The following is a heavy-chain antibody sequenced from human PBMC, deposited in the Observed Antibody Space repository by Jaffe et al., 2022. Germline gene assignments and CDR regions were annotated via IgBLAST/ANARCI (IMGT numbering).Heavy chain of an antibody. D-gene: IGHD3-22*01. CDR1: GGSISSGSYY. J-gene: IGHJ2*01. V-gene: IGHV4-61*02. CDR3: ARAYDYDSSGYYRGWYFDL. Sequence: QVQLQESGPGLVKPSQTLSLTCTVSGGSISSGSYYWSWIRQPAGKGLEWIGRIYTSGSTNYNPSLKSRVTISVDTSKNQFSLKLSSVTAADTAVYYCARAYDYDSSGYYRGWYFDLWGRGTLVTVSS. CDR2: IYTSGST.